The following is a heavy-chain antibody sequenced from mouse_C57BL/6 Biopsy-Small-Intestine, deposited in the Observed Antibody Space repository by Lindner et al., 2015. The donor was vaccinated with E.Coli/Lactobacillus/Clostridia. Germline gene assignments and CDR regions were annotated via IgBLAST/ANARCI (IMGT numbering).Heavy chain of an antibody. V-gene: IGHV1-70*01. Sequence: VQLQESGPELVRPGTSVKIVLQGFWLYLPQLLDELGEAEAWTGLEYIGQIFPTSGSTYYNEMFKDKATVTVDTSSSTAYMQLSSLTSEDTAVYFCTRGGLRYDGSYGYFDVWGAGTTVTVSS. CDR3: TRGGLRYDGSYGYFDV. J-gene: IGHJ1*01. CDR2: IFPTSGST. D-gene: IGHD2-14*01. CDR1: LYLPQLL.